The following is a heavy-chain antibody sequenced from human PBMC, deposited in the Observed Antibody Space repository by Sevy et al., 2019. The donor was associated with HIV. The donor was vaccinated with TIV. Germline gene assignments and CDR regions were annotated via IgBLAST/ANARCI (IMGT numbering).Heavy chain of an antibody. Sequence: GGSLRLSCAAAGFTFSGYWMHWVRQDPGKGLVWVSRINSDGSSTNYADSVKGRFTISRDNAKNTVYLRMNSLRAEDTAVYYCAAIPKPRNFDDWGQGTLVTVSS. CDR1: GFTFSGYW. CDR2: INSDGSST. D-gene: IGHD2-21*01. J-gene: IGHJ4*02. V-gene: IGHV3-74*01. CDR3: AAIPKPRNFDD.